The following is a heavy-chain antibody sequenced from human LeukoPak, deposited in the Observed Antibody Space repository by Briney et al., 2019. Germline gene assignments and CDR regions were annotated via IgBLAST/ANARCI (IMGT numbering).Heavy chain of an antibody. CDR3: ASPLNYDSSGYYDDY. V-gene: IGHV3-7*01. D-gene: IGHD3-22*01. J-gene: IGHJ4*02. CDR2: TKQDGSEK. Sequence: GGSLRLSCAASGFTFSSYWMSWVRQAPGKGLEWVANTKQDGSEKYYVDSVKGRFTISRDNAKNSLYLQMNSLRAEDTAVYYCASPLNYDSSGYYDDYWGQGTLVTVSS. CDR1: GFTFSSYW.